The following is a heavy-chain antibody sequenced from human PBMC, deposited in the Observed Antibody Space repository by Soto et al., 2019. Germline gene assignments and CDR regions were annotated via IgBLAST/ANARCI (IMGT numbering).Heavy chain of an antibody. J-gene: IGHJ5*02. Sequence: ASVKVSCKASGSTFTSYDINWVRQATGQGLEWMGWMNPNSGNTGYAQKFQGRVTMTRNTSISTAYMELSSLRSEDTAVYYCARGPRITIFGVVILSLWFDPWGQGTLVTVSS. D-gene: IGHD3-3*01. CDR1: GSTFTSYD. CDR3: ARGPRITIFGVVILSLWFDP. V-gene: IGHV1-8*01. CDR2: MNPNSGNT.